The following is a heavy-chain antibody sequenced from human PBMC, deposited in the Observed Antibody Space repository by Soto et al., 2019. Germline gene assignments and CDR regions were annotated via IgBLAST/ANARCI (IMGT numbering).Heavy chain of an antibody. CDR1: GFTFSSYS. J-gene: IGHJ5*02. V-gene: IGHV3-48*02. Sequence: GGSLRLSCAASGFTFSSYSMNWVRQAPGKGLEWVSYISSSSSTIYYADSVKGRFTISRDNAKNSLYLQMNSLRDEDTAVYYCARDRALVAATPSPLRYNWFDPWGQGTLVTVSS. CDR3: ARDRALVAATPSPLRYNWFDP. CDR2: ISSSSSTI. D-gene: IGHD2-15*01.